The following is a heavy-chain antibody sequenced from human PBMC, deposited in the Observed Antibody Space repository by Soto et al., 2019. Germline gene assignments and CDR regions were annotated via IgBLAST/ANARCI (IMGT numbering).Heavy chain of an antibody. D-gene: IGHD1-26*01. Sequence: EVPLLESGGGLVQPGGSLRLSCAASGFTFSSYAMSWVRQAPGKGLEWVSVISGSGDSTYYADSVKGRFTISRDNSKNTLYLLMNSLRAEDTAVYYCARRGSGSYYDYWGQGTLVTVSS. J-gene: IGHJ4*02. V-gene: IGHV3-23*01. CDR1: GFTFSSYA. CDR3: ARRGSGSYYDY. CDR2: ISGSGDST.